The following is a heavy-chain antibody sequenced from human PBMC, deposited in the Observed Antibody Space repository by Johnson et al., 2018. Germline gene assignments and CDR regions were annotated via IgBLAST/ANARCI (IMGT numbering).Heavy chain of an antibody. V-gene: IGHV3-11*04. D-gene: IGHD3-16*01. J-gene: IGHJ4*02. CDR2: ISSSGRTI. Sequence: VQLVESGGRLVKPGGSLRLSCAASALIFSDYYMSWIRQTPGQGLEWVSYISSSGRTISYADSVKGRFTISRDNTKNSVYLQVNSLTAEDTSVYYCARDGGIGPLYDFWGQGTLVTVSS. CDR1: ALIFSDYY. CDR3: ARDGGIGPLYDF.